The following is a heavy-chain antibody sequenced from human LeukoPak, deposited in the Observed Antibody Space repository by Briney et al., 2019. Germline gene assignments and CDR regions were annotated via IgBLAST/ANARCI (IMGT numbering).Heavy chain of an antibody. D-gene: IGHD6-13*01. Sequence: GGSLRLSCVASGFTFSGHSMTWVRQAPGKGLEWVANINLDGSERFYVDSVKGRFTISRDNADNSMYLQMNSLRAEDTAVYYCGRVIAGAIDYWGQGTLVTVSS. V-gene: IGHV3-7*01. CDR3: GRVIAGAIDY. J-gene: IGHJ4*02. CDR2: INLDGSER. CDR1: GFTFSGHS.